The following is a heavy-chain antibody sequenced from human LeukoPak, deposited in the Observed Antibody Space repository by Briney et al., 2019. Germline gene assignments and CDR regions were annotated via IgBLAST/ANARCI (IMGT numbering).Heavy chain of an antibody. J-gene: IGHJ4*02. V-gene: IGHV3-23*01. CDR3: ATYRRGYHDSSESYYFDY. Sequence: PGGSLRLSCAASGFTFRSYAMSWVRQAPGKGLEWVSAISGSGGSSYYADSVKGRFTISRDNSKNTLYLQMNGLRAEDTAVYYCATYRRGYHDSSESYYFDYWGQGTLVTVSS. CDR1: GFTFRSYA. CDR2: ISGSGGSS. D-gene: IGHD3-22*01.